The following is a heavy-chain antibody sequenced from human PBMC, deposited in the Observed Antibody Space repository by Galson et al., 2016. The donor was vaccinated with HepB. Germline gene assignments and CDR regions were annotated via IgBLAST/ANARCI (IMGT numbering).Heavy chain of an antibody. CDR2: TYYRSKWYN. J-gene: IGHJ4*02. Sequence: CAISGDSVSSNIAAWNWIRQSPSRGLEWLGRTYYRSKWYNDYVPSVKGRITISPDTSKNQFSLQLKSVTPEDTAVYYCTRVSFLGRGLTNWGQGILATVSS. V-gene: IGHV6-1*01. CDR3: TRVSFLGRGLTN. CDR1: GDSVSSNIAA. D-gene: IGHD3/OR15-3a*01.